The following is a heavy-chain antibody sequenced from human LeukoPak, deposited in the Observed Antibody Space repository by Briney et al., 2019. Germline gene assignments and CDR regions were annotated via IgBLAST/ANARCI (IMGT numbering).Heavy chain of an antibody. D-gene: IGHD3-10*01. CDR2: ISSSSSYI. Sequence: GGSLRLSCAASGFTFSSYSMNWVRQAPGKGLEWVSSISSSSSYIYYADSVKGRFTISRDNAKNSLYLQMNSLRAEDTAVYYCARAKGVYGSGSSFDYWGQGTLDTVSS. CDR3: ARAKGVYGSGSSFDY. V-gene: IGHV3-21*01. CDR1: GFTFSSYS. J-gene: IGHJ4*02.